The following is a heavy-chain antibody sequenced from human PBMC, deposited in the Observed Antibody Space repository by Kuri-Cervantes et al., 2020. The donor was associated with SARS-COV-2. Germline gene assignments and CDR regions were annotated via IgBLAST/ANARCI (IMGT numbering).Heavy chain of an antibody. CDR1: GFTFSSYA. D-gene: IGHD2-15*01. Sequence: GESLKISCTASGFTFSSYAMNWVRQAPGKGLEWVSTISGSGGTTFYADSVKGRFTISRDNSKNTLYLQMNSLRAEDTAVYYCAKDQDLDVVVVPAAWGQGSLVPSP. CDR2: ISGSGGTT. CDR3: AKDQDLDVVVVPAA. V-gene: IGHV3-23*01. J-gene: IGHJ5*02.